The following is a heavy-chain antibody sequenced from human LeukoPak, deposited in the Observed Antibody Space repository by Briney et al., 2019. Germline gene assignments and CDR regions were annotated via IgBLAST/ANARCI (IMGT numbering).Heavy chain of an antibody. CDR2: VSLAGQT. CDR3: ARGGGWTGARKDFDY. J-gene: IGHJ4*02. V-gene: IGHV4-4*02. D-gene: IGHD3/OR15-3a*01. Sequence: SETLSLTCDVSGGSISNTNWWSWVRQPPGQGLEWIGEVSLAGQTNYNPSLNGRVTMSLDESSNQLSLKLTSVTAADTAVYYCARGGGWTGARKDFDYWGQGTLVTVSS. CDR1: GGSISNTNW.